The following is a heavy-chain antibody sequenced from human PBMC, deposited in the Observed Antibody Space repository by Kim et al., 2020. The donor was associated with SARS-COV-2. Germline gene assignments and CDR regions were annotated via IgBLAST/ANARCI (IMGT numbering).Heavy chain of an antibody. V-gene: IGHV4-30-2*01. CDR2: IYHSGST. Sequence: SETLSLTCAVSGGSISSGGYSWSWIRQPPGKGLEWIGYIYHSGSTYYNPSLKSRVTISVDRSKNQFSLKLSSVTAADTAVYYCARNGNWYLDYWGQGTLVTVSS. CDR1: GGSISSGGYS. D-gene: IGHD1-1*01. CDR3: ARNGNWYLDY. J-gene: IGHJ4*02.